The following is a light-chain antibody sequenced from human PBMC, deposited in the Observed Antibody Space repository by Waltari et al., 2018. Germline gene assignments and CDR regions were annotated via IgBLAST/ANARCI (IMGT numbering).Light chain of an antibody. V-gene: IGLV3-27*01. CDR1: ILAKTH. CDR3: YSASDNNLVI. CDR2: QDN. Sequence: SYELTQPSSVSVSPGQTARITCSGDILAKTHARWFQQKPGQAPLLVIFQDNPRPSGIPERFSGSSSGTTVTLTISGAHVDDEADYHCYSASDNNLVIFGGGTKLTVL. J-gene: IGLJ2*01.